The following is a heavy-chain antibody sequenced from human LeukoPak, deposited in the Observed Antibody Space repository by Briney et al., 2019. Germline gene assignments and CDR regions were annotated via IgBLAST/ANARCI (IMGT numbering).Heavy chain of an antibody. Sequence: ASVKVSCKASGYTFTSYDINWVRQATGQGLEWMGWMNPNSGNTGYAQEFQGRVTMTRNTSISTAYMELSSLRSEDTAVYYCARGSKKAAAGTPNWFDPWGQGTLVTVSS. J-gene: IGHJ5*02. CDR3: ARGSKKAAAGTPNWFDP. V-gene: IGHV1-8*01. CDR2: MNPNSGNT. CDR1: GYTFTSYD. D-gene: IGHD6-13*01.